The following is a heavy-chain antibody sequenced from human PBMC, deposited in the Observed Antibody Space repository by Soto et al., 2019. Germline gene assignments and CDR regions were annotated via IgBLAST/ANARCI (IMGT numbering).Heavy chain of an antibody. CDR1: GGSISSSSYY. CDR2: IYYSGST. CDR3: ASSYYDILTGYSYYYGMDV. V-gene: IGHV4-39*01. J-gene: IGHJ6*02. Sequence: SETLSLTCTVSGGSISSSSYYWGWIRQPPGKGLEWIGSIYYSGSTYYNPSLKSRVTISVDTSKNQFSLKLSSVTAADTAVYYCASSYYDILTGYSYYYGMDVWGQGTTVTVSS. D-gene: IGHD3-9*01.